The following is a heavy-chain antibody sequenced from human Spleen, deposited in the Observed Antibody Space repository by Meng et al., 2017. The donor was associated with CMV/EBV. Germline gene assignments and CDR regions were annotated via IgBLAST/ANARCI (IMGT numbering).Heavy chain of an antibody. CDR2: IYPGDSDT. CDR1: GYSFTSYW. V-gene: IGHV5-51*01. J-gene: IGHJ4*02. CDR3: ARTIPSIVVVPAALFDY. Sequence: GESLKISCKGSGYSFTSYWIGWVRQMPGKGLEWMGIIYPGDSDTRYSPSFQGQVTISADKSISTAYLQWSSLKASDTAMYYCARTIPSIVVVPAALFDYWGQGTLVTVSS. D-gene: IGHD2-2*01.